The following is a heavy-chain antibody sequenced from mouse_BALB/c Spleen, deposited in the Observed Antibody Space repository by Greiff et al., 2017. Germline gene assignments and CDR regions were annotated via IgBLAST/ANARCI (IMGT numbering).Heavy chain of an antibody. Sequence: VQLQQSGAELVKPGASVKLSCKASGYTFTSYYMYWVKQRPGQGLEWIGEINPSNGGTNFNEKFKSKATLTVDKSSSTAYMQLSSLTSEDSAVYYCTRDYYGSRSCFAYWGQGTLVTVSA. J-gene: IGHJ3*01. CDR3: TRDYYGSRSCFAY. D-gene: IGHD1-1*01. CDR1: GYTFTSYY. CDR2: INPSNGGT. V-gene: IGHV1S81*02.